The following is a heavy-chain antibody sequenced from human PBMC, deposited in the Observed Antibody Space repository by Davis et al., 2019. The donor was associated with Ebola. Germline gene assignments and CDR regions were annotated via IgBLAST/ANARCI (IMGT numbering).Heavy chain of an antibody. J-gene: IGHJ6*02. CDR2: INAGNGDT. D-gene: IGHD4-17*01. CDR3: ARDSRRTVYYYYYGMDV. Sequence: AASVKVSCKASGYIFTSYAIHWVRQAPGQRLEWMGWINAGNGDTKYSQKFRGRVTITRDTSASTSYMELSSLRSEDTAVCYCARDSRRTVYYYYYGMDVWGQGTTVTVSS. CDR1: GYIFTSYA. V-gene: IGHV1-3*01.